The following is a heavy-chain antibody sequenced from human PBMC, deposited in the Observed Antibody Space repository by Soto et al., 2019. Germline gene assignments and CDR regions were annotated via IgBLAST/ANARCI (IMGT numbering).Heavy chain of an antibody. CDR3: AKSITPRPNYFDY. V-gene: IGHV3-33*06. J-gene: IGHJ4*02. Sequence: QVQLVEPGGGVVQPGRSLRLSCAASGFTFSSYGMHWVRQAPGKGLEWVAVIWYDGTNKYYADSVKGRFTISRDNSKNTLYLQMNSLRAEDTAVYYCAKSITPRPNYFDYWGQGTLVTVSS. CDR2: IWYDGTNK. CDR1: GFTFSSYG. D-gene: IGHD3-10*01.